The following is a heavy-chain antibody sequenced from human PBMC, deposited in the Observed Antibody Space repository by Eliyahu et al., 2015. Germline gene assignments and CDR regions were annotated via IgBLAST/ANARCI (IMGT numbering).Heavy chain of an antibody. J-gene: IGHJ4*02. CDR1: RFSVSSHY. D-gene: IGHD1-1*01. V-gene: IGHV3-53*01. Sequence: EVQLVESGGGLIQSGGSLRLSCAASRFSVSSHYMTWGRQAPGKGLEWVALISSDGTTYYADSMKGRFIISRDNSKNTLYLEMNGLRAEDSAVYYCARDNYASGIDFWGQGTLVTVSS. CDR2: ISSDGTT. CDR3: ARDNYASGIDF.